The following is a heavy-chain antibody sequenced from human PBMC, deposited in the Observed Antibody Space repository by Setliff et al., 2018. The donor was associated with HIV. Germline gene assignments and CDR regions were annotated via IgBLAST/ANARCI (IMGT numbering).Heavy chain of an antibody. CDR1: RDSINGHW. D-gene: IGHD3-9*01. CDR2: IHYSGIT. J-gene: IGHJ3*02. V-gene: IGHV4-59*11. Sequence: SETLSLTCTVSRDSINGHWWSWIRQPPGKGLEWTGSIHYSGITHYNPSLKSRLTMSVDTSKNQVSLKLTSVAAADTAVYYCARYRCINFACVGFDIWGQGTVVTVS. CDR3: ARYRCINFACVGFDI.